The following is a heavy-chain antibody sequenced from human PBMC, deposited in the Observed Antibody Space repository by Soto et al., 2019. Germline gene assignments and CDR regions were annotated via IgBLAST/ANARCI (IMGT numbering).Heavy chain of an antibody. CDR1: GFTFSSYS. D-gene: IGHD2-2*02. J-gene: IGHJ4*02. CDR2: ISSSSSYI. CDR3: ARDPYCSSTSCYTGVTKGLDY. V-gene: IGHV3-21*01. Sequence: PGGSLRLSCAASGFTFSSYSMNWVRQAPGKGLEWVSSISSSSSYIYYADSVKGRFTISRDNAKNSLYLQMNSLRAEDTAVYYCARDPYCSSTSCYTGVTKGLDYWGRGTLVTVSS.